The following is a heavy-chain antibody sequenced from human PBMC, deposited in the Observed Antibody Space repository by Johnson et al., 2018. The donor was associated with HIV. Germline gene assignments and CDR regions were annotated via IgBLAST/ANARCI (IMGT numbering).Heavy chain of an antibody. J-gene: IGHJ3*02. D-gene: IGHD5-24*01. CDR2: ISFDVNDK. V-gene: IGHV3-30*19. CDR3: ARSARRPASRWLQLVWGWPDAFDI. Sequence: QVQLVESGGGVVQPGGSLRLSCATSGFTFRNFGMHWVRQAPGKGLEWVSFISFDVNDKYYADSVKGRFTISRDNSKTTLSLQMNSLRAEDTAVYYCARSARRPASRWLQLVWGWPDAFDIWGQGTMVTVSS. CDR1: GFTFRNFG.